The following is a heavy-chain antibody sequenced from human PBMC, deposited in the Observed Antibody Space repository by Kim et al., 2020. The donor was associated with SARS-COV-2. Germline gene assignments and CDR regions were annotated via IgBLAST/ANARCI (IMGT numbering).Heavy chain of an antibody. CDR3: ARGVSSASTLRAWFDP. V-gene: IGHV4-4*02. CDR2: VDHSGST. CDR1: GASISSSSC. Sequence: SETLSLTCVVSGASISSSSCWCWVRQPPGKGLEWIGEVDHSGSTSYNVSLKNRVSILVDKSKNQFSLRLTSVSAADTAVYYCARGVSSASTLRAWFDPWGQGTLVT. D-gene: IGHD3-22*01. J-gene: IGHJ5*02.